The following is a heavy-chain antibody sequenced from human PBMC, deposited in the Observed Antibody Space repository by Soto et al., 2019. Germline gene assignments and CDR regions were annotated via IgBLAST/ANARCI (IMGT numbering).Heavy chain of an antibody. J-gene: IGHJ4*02. Sequence: QAQLVQSGPEMKKPGSSVKVSCKDSGGLFSSFAISWVRQAPGQGLEWLGGIIPVFGTTNYAEKFHGRVTITAYESTNTAYMELSGLRSGDTAIYYCARGGGPYVWFNEFWGQGTLVTVSS. CDR1: GGLFSSFA. D-gene: IGHD3-16*01. CDR2: IIPVFGTT. CDR3: ARGGGPYVWFNEF. V-gene: IGHV1-69*01.